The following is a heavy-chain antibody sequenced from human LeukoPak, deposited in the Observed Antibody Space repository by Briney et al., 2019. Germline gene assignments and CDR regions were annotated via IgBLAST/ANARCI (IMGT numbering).Heavy chain of an antibody. D-gene: IGHD3-10*01. V-gene: IGHV3-33*08. CDR2: IWYDGSNK. CDR3: ARDRGSGSFDY. J-gene: IGHJ4*02. CDR1: GFTFSGYW. Sequence: GGSLRLSCVGSGFTFSGYWTNWVRQAPGKGLEWVAVIWYDGSNKYYADSVKGRFTISRDNSKNTLYLQMNSLRAEDTAVYYCARDRGSGSFDYWGQGTLVTVSS.